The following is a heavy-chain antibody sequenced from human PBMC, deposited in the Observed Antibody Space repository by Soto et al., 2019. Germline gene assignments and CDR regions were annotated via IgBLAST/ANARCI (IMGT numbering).Heavy chain of an antibody. J-gene: IGHJ6*02. V-gene: IGHV4-4*02. CDR2: IYHSGST. CDR1: GGSISSSNW. CDR3: AREGDSSSFPYYYYGMDV. D-gene: IGHD6-6*01. Sequence: QVQLQESGPGLVKPSGTLSLTCAVSGGSISSSNWWSWVRQPPGKGLEWIGEIYHSGSTNYNPSLKSRVTISVDKSKNQFSLKLSSVTAADTAVYYCAREGDSSSFPYYYYGMDVWGQGTTVTVSS.